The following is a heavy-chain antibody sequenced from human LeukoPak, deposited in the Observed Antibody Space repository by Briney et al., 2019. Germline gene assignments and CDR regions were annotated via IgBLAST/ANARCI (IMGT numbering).Heavy chain of an antibody. V-gene: IGHV1-2*02. CDR3: ARISTVDIVATIFDY. D-gene: IGHD5-12*01. CDR2: INPNSGGT. Sequence: ASVKVSCKASGYTFTDYFMHWVRQAPGQGLEWMGWINPNSGGTNYAQKFQGRVTMTRDTSISTAYMELSRLRSDDTAVYYCARISTVDIVATIFDYWGQGTLVTVSS. CDR1: GYTFTDYF. J-gene: IGHJ4*02.